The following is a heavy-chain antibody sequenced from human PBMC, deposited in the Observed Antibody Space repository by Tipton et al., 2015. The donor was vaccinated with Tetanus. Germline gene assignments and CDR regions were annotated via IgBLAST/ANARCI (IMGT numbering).Heavy chain of an antibody. CDR2: IYYSGST. CDR3: ARDQARGARGWNYFDY. V-gene: IGHV4-31*01. D-gene: IGHD1-26*01. J-gene: IGHJ4*02. CDR1: GGSISSGGYY. Sequence: GLVKPSQTLSLTCTVSGGSISSGGYYWSWIRQHAGKGLEWIGEIYYSGSTYYNPSLKSQVTISVDTSKNQFSLKLNSVTAADTAVYYCARDQARGARGWNYFDYWGQGTLVTVSS.